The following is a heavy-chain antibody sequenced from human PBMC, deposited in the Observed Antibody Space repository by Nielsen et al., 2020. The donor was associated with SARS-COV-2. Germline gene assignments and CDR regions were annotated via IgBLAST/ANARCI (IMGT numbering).Heavy chain of an antibody. CDR3: ARDFYGSGSFPDY. J-gene: IGHJ4*02. V-gene: IGHV3-74*01. CDR2: INSDGRTT. Sequence: GGSLTLSCAASGFTFGSSWMHWVRQAPGKGLVWVSRINSDGRTTTYADSVKGRFTIPRDNAKNTLYLQMNSLRAEDTAVYYCARDFYGSGSFPDYWGQGTLVTVSS. D-gene: IGHD3-10*01. CDR1: GFTFGSSW.